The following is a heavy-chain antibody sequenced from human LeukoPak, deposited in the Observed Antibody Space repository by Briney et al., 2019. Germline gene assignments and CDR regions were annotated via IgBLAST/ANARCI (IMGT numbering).Heavy chain of an antibody. V-gene: IGHV3-23*01. CDR2: ISVSDDST. J-gene: IGHJ5*01. CDR1: GFTSSDYT. D-gene: IGHD2-2*01. Sequence: GGSLRLSCAASGFTSSDYTMNWVRQAPGKGLEWVSGISVSDDSTYYADSVKGRFTMSRDNSNNMLSLQMNSLRAEDTAVYYCAKDRYCISTNCPYDSWGQGTLVTVSS. CDR3: AKDRYCISTNCPYDS.